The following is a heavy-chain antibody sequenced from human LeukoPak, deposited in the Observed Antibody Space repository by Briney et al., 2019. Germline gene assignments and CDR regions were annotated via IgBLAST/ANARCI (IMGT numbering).Heavy chain of an antibody. Sequence: SVKVSCKASGGTFSSYAISWVRQAPGQGLEWMGGIIPIFGTANYAQKFQGRVTITADESTSTAYMELSSLRSEDTAVYHCARVITIFGVVTEGYYFDYWGQGTLVTVSS. J-gene: IGHJ4*02. D-gene: IGHD3-3*01. CDR3: ARVITIFGVVTEGYYFDY. V-gene: IGHV1-69*13. CDR2: IIPIFGTA. CDR1: GGTFSSYA.